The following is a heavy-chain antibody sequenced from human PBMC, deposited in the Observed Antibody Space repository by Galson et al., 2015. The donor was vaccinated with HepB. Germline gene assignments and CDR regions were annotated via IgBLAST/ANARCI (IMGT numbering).Heavy chain of an antibody. CDR1: GFIFTSYD. J-gene: IGHJ4*02. CDR3: ARGGDYDEDFLDY. V-gene: IGHV1-18*01. CDR2: ISTYNGNT. D-gene: IGHD4-17*01. Sequence: SVKVSCKASGFIFTSYDISWVRQAPGQGLEWMGWISTYNGNTKYAQNFQGRVTMTTDTSTSTAYMELRSLRSDDTAVYFCARGGDYDEDFLDYWGQGTLVTVAP.